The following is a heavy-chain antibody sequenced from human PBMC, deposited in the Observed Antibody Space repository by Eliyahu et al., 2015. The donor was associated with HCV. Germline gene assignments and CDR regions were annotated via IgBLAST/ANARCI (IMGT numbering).Heavy chain of an antibody. CDR3: ARVGVVTHDAFDI. CDR2: MXPNSGNT. V-gene: IGHV1-8*01. D-gene: IGHD3-3*01. CDR1: GYTFTSYD. J-gene: IGHJ3*02. Sequence: QVXLXQSGAXVKKPGASVKVSCKASGYTFTSYDINWVRQAXGXGLEWMGWMXPNSGNTGYAQKXQGRVTMTRNTSISTAYMELSSLRSEDTAVYYCARVGVVTHDAFDIWGQGTMVTVSS.